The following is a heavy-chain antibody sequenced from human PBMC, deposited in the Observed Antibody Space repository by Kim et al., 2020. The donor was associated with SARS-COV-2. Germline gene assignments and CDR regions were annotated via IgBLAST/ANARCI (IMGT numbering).Heavy chain of an antibody. V-gene: IGHV3-23*01. CDR1: GFTFSSYA. J-gene: IGHJ6*02. D-gene: IGHD3-9*01. Sequence: GGSLRLSCAASGFTFSSYAMSWVRQAPGKGLEWVSAISGSGGSTYYADSVKGRFSISRDNSKNTLYLQMNSLRAEDTAVYYCAKFAGSWDILTGYYMYYYYYGMDVWGQGTTVTVSS. CDR3: AKFAGSWDILTGYYMYYYYYGMDV. CDR2: ISGSGGST.